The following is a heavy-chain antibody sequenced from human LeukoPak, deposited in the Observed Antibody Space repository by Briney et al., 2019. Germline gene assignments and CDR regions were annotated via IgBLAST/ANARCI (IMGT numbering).Heavy chain of an antibody. CDR2: IDAGNGRA. V-gene: IGHV1-3*01. CDR1: QYSFSDYA. CDR3: ARDQEGFDY. J-gene: IGHJ4*02. Sequence: ASVKVSCKASQYSFSDYAIHWVRQAPGQRLEWMGWIDAGNGRAKYSQSFQGRLTIIRDTSATTAYMELSGLTSEDTAVYYCARDQEGFDYWGQGTLVTVSS.